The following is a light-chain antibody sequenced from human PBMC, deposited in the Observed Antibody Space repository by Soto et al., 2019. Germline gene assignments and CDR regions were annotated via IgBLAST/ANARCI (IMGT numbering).Light chain of an antibody. CDR1: QSISSTY. V-gene: IGKV3-20*01. CDR2: GAS. J-gene: IGKJ2*01. Sequence: EIVLTQSPGTLSLSPGERASLSCRASQSISSTYLAWYQQKPGQALRLLIYGASSRATGIPDRFSGSGSGTDFTLTISRLEPEDSAVYYCQHYDSSPPMYTFGQGTTLEIK. CDR3: QHYDSSPPMYT.